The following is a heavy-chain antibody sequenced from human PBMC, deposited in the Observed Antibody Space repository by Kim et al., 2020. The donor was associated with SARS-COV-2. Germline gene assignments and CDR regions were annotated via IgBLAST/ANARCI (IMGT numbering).Heavy chain of an antibody. CDR3: AKDVVPAAMGIDAFDI. J-gene: IGHJ3*02. CDR2: IWYDGSNK. D-gene: IGHD2-2*01. CDR1: GFTFSSYG. V-gene: IGHV3-33*06. Sequence: GGSLRLSCAASGFTFSSYGMHWVRQAPGKGLEWVAVIWYDGSNKYYADSVKGRFTISRDNSKNTLYLQMNSLRAEDTAVYYCAKDVVPAAMGIDAFDIWGQGTMVTVSS.